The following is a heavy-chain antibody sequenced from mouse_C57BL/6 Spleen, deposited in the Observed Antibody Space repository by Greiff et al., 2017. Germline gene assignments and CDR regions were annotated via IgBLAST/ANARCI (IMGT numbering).Heavy chain of an antibody. CDR3: AIYGNYFDD. CDR2: IHPNSGST. Sequence: QVQLQQPGAELVKPGASVKLSCKASGYTFTSYWMHWVKQRPGQGLEWIGMIHPNSGSTNYNKKFKSKATLTVDKSSSTAYMQLSSLTSEDSAVYYCAIYGNYFDDWGKGTTLTVAS. J-gene: IGHJ2*01. CDR1: GYTFTSYW. D-gene: IGHD2-1*01. V-gene: IGHV1-64*01.